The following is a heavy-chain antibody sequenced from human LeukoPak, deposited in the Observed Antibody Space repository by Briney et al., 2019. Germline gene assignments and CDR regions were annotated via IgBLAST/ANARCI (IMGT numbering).Heavy chain of an antibody. CDR2: ISYDGSNK. D-gene: IGHD1-26*01. CDR3: AKDYGGSYYRLRSEYFQH. J-gene: IGHJ1*01. V-gene: IGHV3-30*18. CDR1: GFTFSSYG. Sequence: PGGSLRLSCAASGFTFSSYGMHWVRQAPGKGLEWVAVISYDGSNKYYADSVKGRFTISRDNSKNTLCLQMNSLRAEDTAVYYCAKDYGGSYYRLRSEYFQHWGQGTLVTVSS.